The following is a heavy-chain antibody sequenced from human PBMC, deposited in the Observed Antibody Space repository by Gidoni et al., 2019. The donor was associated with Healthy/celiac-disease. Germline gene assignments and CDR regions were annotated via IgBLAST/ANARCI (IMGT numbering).Heavy chain of an antibody. Sequence: GSISSYYWRWIRQPAGKGLEWIGRIYTSGSTNYNPSLKSRVTMSVDTSKNQFSLKLSSVTAADTAVYYCARDRSDSSGWYTYYFDYWGQGTLVTVSS. CDR3: ARDRSDSSGWYTYYFDY. J-gene: IGHJ4*02. CDR1: GSISSYY. V-gene: IGHV4-4*07. CDR2: IYTSGST. D-gene: IGHD6-19*01.